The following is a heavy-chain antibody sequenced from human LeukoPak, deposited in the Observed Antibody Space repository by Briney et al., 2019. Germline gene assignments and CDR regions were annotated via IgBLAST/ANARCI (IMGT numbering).Heavy chain of an antibody. CDR1: GFTVSSSY. CDR2: IYSGGAT. J-gene: IGHJ5*02. Sequence: GGSLRLSCAASGFTVSSSYMSWVRQAPGKGLEWVSLIYSGGATCYADSVKGRFTISRDNSKNTLYLQMNSLRGDDTAVYYCARGITGTNNWFDPWGQGTLVTVSS. CDR3: ARGITGTNNWFDP. V-gene: IGHV3-66*02. D-gene: IGHD1/OR15-1a*01.